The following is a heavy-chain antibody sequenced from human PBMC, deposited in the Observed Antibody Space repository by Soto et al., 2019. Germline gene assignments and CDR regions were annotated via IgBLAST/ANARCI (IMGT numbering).Heavy chain of an antibody. CDR3: VRVEGSDCSSTSCYSEYYFDY. Sequence: QVQLVQSGAEVKKPGSSVKVSCKASGGTFSSYAISWVRQAPGQGLEWMGGIIPIFGTANYAQKFQGRVTITADEAKSTAYMELSSLRSEDTAVYYCVRVEGSDCSSTSCYSEYYFDYWGQGTLVTVSS. CDR2: IIPIFGTA. CDR1: GGTFSSYA. D-gene: IGHD2-2*01. V-gene: IGHV1-69*01. J-gene: IGHJ4*02.